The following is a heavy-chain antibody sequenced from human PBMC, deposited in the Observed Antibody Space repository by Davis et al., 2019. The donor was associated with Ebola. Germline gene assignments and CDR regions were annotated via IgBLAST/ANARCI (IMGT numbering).Heavy chain of an antibody. D-gene: IGHD5-12*01. CDR3: ARGWLRSGFDS. Sequence: PSETLSLTCAISGDRVSTKSTGWNWIRQSPSRGLEWLGRTYYNSKWYNDYAVSVKSRITINPDTSKNQFSLQLNSMTPEDTAVYYCARGWLRSGFDSWGQGTLVTVSS. J-gene: IGHJ4*02. CDR1: GDRVSTKSTG. V-gene: IGHV6-1*01. CDR2: TYYNSKWYN.